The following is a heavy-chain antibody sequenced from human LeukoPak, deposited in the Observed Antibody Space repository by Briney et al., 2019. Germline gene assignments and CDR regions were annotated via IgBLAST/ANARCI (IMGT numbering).Heavy chain of an antibody. CDR2: ISGSGGST. CDR1: GFTFSSYA. J-gene: IGHJ6*02. D-gene: IGHD5-24*01. Sequence: PGGSLRLSCAASGFTFSSYAMSWVRQAPGKGLEWVSAISGSGGSTYYADSVKGRFTISRDNSKNTLYLQMNSLRAEGTAVYYCAKLFRRRGGMDVWGQGTTVTVSS. V-gene: IGHV3-23*01. CDR3: AKLFRRRGGMDV.